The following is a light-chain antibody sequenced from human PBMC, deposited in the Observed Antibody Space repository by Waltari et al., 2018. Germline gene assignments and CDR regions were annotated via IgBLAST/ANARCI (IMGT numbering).Light chain of an antibody. Sequence: EIVLTQSPATLSLSPGERASLSCRASESVSTSLAWYQQKPGQAPRLLILTAWMRAPGTPPRFTGSGSGTDFTLTISSLEPEDYAVYYCQQRSNWPPSITFGQGTRLEI. J-gene: IGKJ5*01. V-gene: IGKV3-11*01. CDR1: ESVSTS. CDR2: TAW. CDR3: QQRSNWPPSIT.